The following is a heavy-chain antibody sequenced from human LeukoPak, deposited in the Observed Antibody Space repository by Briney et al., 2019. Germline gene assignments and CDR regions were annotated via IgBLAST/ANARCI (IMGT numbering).Heavy chain of an antibody. CDR1: GFIFSNYA. Sequence: GRSLRLSCAASGFIFSNYAMSWVRQAPGKGLEWVSGISGSGESTYYADSVKGRFTISRDNSKNTLYLHMNSLRAEDTAVYYCATRGYYDNRGYYFYYFDYWGQGTLVTVSS. V-gene: IGHV3-23*01. J-gene: IGHJ4*02. CDR2: ISGSGEST. D-gene: IGHD3-22*01. CDR3: ATRGYYDNRGYYFYYFDY.